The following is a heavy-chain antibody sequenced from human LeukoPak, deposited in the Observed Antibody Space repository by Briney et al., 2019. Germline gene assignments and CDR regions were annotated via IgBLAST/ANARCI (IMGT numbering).Heavy chain of an antibody. V-gene: IGHV3-21*01. D-gene: IGHD2-15*01. CDR1: GFTFSSYS. J-gene: IGHJ3*02. CDR2: ISSSSSYI. CDR3: ARVAPIVEGDFDI. Sequence: GGSLRLSCAASGFTFSSYSMNWVRQAPRKGLEWVSSISSSSSYIYYADSVKGRFTISRDNAKNSLYLQMNSLRAEDTAVYYCARVAPIVEGDFDIWGQGTMVTVSS.